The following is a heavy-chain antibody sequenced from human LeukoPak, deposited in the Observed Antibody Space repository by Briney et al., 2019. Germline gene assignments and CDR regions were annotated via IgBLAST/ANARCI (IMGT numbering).Heavy chain of an antibody. Sequence: GGSLRLSCVASGFTFDDYGMSWVRQVPGKGLEWVSGMSWNGGDIAYTDSVRGRFTISRDIARRSLFLQMNSLRPEDTALYYCARGSNLFGIVQRGRDYYFDNWGQGTLVTVSS. CDR3: ARGSNLFGIVQRGRDYYFDN. CDR2: MSWNGGDI. D-gene: IGHD3-3*01. V-gene: IGHV3-20*04. J-gene: IGHJ4*02. CDR1: GFTFDDYG.